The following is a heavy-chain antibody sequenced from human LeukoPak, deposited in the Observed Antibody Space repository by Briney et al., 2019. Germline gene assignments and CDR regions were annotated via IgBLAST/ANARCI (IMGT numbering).Heavy chain of an antibody. D-gene: IGHD6-13*01. CDR1: GGSISSYY. Sequence: SETLSLTCTVSGGSISSYYWSWIRQPAGKGLEWIGRIYTSGSTNYNPSLKSRVTMSLDTSKNQFSLKLSSVTAADTAVYYCARSQAAAGTDYFDFWGHGTLVTVSS. CDR3: ARSQAAAGTDYFDF. V-gene: IGHV4-4*07. CDR2: IYTSGST. J-gene: IGHJ4*01.